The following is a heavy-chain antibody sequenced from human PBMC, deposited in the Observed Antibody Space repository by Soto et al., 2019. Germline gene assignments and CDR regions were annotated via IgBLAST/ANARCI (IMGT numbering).Heavy chain of an antibody. D-gene: IGHD6-6*01. CDR3: ARSSITPRLFMYPFDY. V-gene: IGHV4-39*01. CDR2: IYYDGNT. CDR1: GGSITSSSHY. J-gene: IGHJ4*02. Sequence: SETLSLTCTVSGGSITSSSHYWGWIRQPPGKGLECIANIYYDGNTYYNPSLKSRATISLDTSKNQFSLRLNPVTAADTAVYYCARSSITPRLFMYPFDYWGQGTLVTVSS.